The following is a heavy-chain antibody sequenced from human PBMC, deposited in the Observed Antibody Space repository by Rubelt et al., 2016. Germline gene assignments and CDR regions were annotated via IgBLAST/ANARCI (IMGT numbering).Heavy chain of an antibody. CDR1: GYTFTGYY. D-gene: IGHD3-3*01. Sequence: QVQLVQSGAEVKEPGASVKVSCKASGYTFTGYYMHWVRQAPGQGLEWMGRINPDSGGTNYAQKFQGRVTMTTNTSTGTVHMELRSLRSDDTAVYYCARELGQYDFGGYFDYWGQGSLVTVSS. V-gene: IGHV1-2*06. CDR3: ARELGQYDFGGYFDY. CDR2: INPDSGGT. J-gene: IGHJ4*02.